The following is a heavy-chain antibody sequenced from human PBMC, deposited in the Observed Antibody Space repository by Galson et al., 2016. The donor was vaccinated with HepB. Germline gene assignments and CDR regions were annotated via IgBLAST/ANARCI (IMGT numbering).Heavy chain of an antibody. D-gene: IGHD3-22*01. CDR3: AKDRTLSYYDSSGYYPSPYYFDY. CDR1: GFTFTSYT. J-gene: IGHJ4*02. V-gene: IGHV3-23*01. Sequence: SLRLSCAASGFTFTSYTMNWVRQAPGKGLEWVSAISGVGGNTYYADSVKGRFTIPRDNSKITLYLQMNSLRVEDTAVYYCAKDRTLSYYDSSGYYPSPYYFDYWGQGTLVTVSS. CDR2: ISGVGGNT.